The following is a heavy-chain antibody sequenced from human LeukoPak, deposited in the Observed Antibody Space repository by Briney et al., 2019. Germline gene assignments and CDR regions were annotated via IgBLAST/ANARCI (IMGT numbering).Heavy chain of an antibody. V-gene: IGHV1-24*01. CDR2: FDPEDGET. J-gene: IGHJ1*01. CDR1: GYTLTELS. CDR3: ATQLLSIQYFQH. Sequence: ASVKVSCKVSGYTLTELSMHWVRQAPGKGLEWMGGFDPEDGETIYAQKFQGRVTMTEDTSTGTAYMELSSLRSEDTAVYYCATQLLSIQYFQHWGQGTLVTVSS. D-gene: IGHD2-2*01.